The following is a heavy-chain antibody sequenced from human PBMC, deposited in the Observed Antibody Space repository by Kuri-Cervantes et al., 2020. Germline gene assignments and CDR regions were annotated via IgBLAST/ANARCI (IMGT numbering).Heavy chain of an antibody. CDR1: GFTFSSYG. D-gene: IGHD3/OR15-3a*01. J-gene: IGHJ6*02. Sequence: GGSLRLSCAASGFTFSSYGMHWVRQAPGKGLEWVAVISYDGSNKYYADSVKGRFTISRDNSKNMLYLQLNSLRAEDTAVYYCAKSRGLVRHGMDVWGQGTTVTVSS. V-gene: IGHV3-30*18. CDR2: ISYDGSNK. CDR3: AKSRGLVRHGMDV.